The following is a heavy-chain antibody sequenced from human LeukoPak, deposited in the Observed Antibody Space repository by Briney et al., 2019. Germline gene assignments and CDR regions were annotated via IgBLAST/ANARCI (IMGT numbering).Heavy chain of an antibody. V-gene: IGHV3-23*01. Sequence: PGGSLRLSCAASGFTFSSYAMSWVRQAPGKGLEWVSAIRGSGGSTYYADSVKGRFTISRDNSKNTLYLQMNSLRGEDTAVYYCAKKRTYYFDYWGQGTLVTVSS. CDR3: AKKRTYYFDY. CDR1: GFTFSSYA. CDR2: IRGSGGST. J-gene: IGHJ4*02.